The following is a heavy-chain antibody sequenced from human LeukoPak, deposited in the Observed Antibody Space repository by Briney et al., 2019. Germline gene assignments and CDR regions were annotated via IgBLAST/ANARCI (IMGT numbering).Heavy chain of an antibody. CDR2: IIPIFGKT. Sequence: ASVKVSCKASGGTFSNYAISWVRQAPGQGLEWMGGIIPIFGKTNYAQKFQGRVTITADESTSTAYMELSSLRSEDTALYYCARVGYNRGYTYYFDYWGQGTLSPSPQ. D-gene: IGHD5-18*01. V-gene: IGHV1-69*13. J-gene: IGHJ4*02. CDR3: ARVGYNRGYTYYFDY. CDR1: GGTFSNYA.